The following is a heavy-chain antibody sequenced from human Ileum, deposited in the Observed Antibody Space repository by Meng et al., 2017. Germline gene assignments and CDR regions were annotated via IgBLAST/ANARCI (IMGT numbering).Heavy chain of an antibody. Sequence: QGKLKWEGPGLVGRAETLSLPCTVAGGSVSSSFYWSWVRQSPGKGLEWIGQIYLAGSPNYTPSLEPRVPISVDKSKNQFSLRLTSVTAADTAIFYCVRHGGKYFDSWGQGTLVTVSS. CDR3: VRHGGKYFDS. D-gene: IGHD2-15*01. CDR1: GGSVSSSFY. J-gene: IGHJ4*02. V-gene: IGHV4-4*02. CDR2: IYLAGSP.